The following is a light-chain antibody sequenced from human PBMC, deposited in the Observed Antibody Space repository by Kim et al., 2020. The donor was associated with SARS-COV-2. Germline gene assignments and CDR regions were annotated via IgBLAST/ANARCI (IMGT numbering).Light chain of an antibody. CDR3: QQYGSSPT. Sequence: PGERAILSCRASQTVSSRMMAWYQQRPGQAPRLLIYGASTRATGTPDRFSGSGSGTDFSLTISRLEAEDFAVYFCQQYGSSPTFGQGTRLEIK. J-gene: IGKJ5*01. CDR1: QTVSSRM. V-gene: IGKV3-20*01. CDR2: GAS.